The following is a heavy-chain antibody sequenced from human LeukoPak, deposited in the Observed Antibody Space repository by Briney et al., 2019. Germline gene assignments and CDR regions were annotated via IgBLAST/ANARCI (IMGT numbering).Heavy chain of an antibody. J-gene: IGHJ3*02. CDR3: AHRHRGVASDI. V-gene: IGHV2-5*01. D-gene: IGHD2-15*01. CDR1: GFSLSSGAVG. CDR2: IYENDEK. Sequence: SGPTLVNPTQTLTLTCTFPGFSLSSGAVGVGWIRQPPGGALEWLGVIYENDEKLYSSSLQNRLSITKDTSKNQVVLTMANMDPVDTATYYCAHRHRGVASDIWGQGTMVTVSS.